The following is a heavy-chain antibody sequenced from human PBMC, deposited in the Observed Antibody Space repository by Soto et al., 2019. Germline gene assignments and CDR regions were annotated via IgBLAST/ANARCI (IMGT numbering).Heavy chain of an antibody. Sequence: PSETLSLTCAVYGGSFNSYFWNWVRQPPGKGLEWIGEVTPSGGSNYNPSLKSRLSMSVDTSKNQFSLTMKSVTAADTGVYYCASHPLNWSDADSWGQGVLVTVSS. D-gene: IGHD1-1*01. V-gene: IGHV4-34*01. CDR3: ASHPLNWSDADS. CDR2: VTPSGGS. J-gene: IGHJ4*02. CDR1: GGSFNSYF.